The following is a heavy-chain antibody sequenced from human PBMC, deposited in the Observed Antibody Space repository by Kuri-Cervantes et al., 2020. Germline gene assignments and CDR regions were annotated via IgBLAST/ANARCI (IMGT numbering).Heavy chain of an antibody. CDR1: GFTFSSYS. V-gene: IGHV3-48*02. D-gene: IGHD3-10*01. J-gene: IGHJ4*02. CDR2: ISSSSSTI. CDR3: ARDKGGGTMVRGVINPIDY. Sequence: GGSLRLSCAASGFTFSSYSMNWVRQAPGKGLEWVSYISSSSSTIYYADSVKGRFTISRDNAKNSLYLQMNSLRDEDTAVYYCARDKGGGTMVRGVINPIDYWGQGTLVTVSS.